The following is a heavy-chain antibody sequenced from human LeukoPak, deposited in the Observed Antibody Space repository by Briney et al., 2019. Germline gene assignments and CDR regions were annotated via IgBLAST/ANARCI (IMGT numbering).Heavy chain of an antibody. CDR2: INAGNGNT. CDR1: GCTFTSYA. J-gene: IGHJ5*02. CDR3: ARAGTDIVVVPAAGGWFDP. Sequence: ASVKVSCKASGCTFTSYAMHWVRQAPGQRLEWMGWINAGNGNTKYSQKFQGRVTITRDTSASTAYMELSSLRSEDTAVYYCARAGTDIVVVPAAGGWFDPWGQGTLVTVSS. V-gene: IGHV1-3*01. D-gene: IGHD2-2*01.